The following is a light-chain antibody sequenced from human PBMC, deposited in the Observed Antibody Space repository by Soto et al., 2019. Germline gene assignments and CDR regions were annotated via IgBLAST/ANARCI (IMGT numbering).Light chain of an antibody. CDR3: QSYDNSLSVYV. V-gene: IGLV1-40*01. J-gene: IGLJ1*01. Sequence: QPVLTQPPSVSGAPGQRVTISCTGSSSNIGAHYDVHWYQQLPGTAPKLLIYGNSNRPSGVPDRFSGSKSGTSASLAITGLQAEDEVDYYCQSYDNSLSVYVFGTGTKLTVL. CDR2: GNS. CDR1: SSNIGAHYD.